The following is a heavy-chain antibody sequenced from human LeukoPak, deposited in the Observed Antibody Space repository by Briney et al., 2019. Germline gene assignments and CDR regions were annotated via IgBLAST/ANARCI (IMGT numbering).Heavy chain of an antibody. J-gene: IGHJ4*02. CDR1: GFTFDDYG. CDR2: INWNGGST. CDR3: AKTYYYDSSGYWLDY. D-gene: IGHD3-22*01. V-gene: IGHV3-20*04. Sequence: GGSLRLSCAAFGFTFDDYGMNWVRQAPGKGLEWVSGINWNGGSTGYADSVKGRFTISRDNAKNSLYLQMNSLIAEDTALYYCAKTYYYDSSGYWLDYWGQGTVVTVSS.